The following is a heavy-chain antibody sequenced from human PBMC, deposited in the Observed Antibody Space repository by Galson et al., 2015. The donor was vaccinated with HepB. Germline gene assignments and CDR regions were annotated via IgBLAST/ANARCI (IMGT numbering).Heavy chain of an antibody. Sequence: SVKVSCKASGDTFTGDYIHWVRQAPGQGLEWMGRMNPNTVGTNFAQKFQGRVSMTRDTSISTAYMELSRLTSDDTAVFYCATSRGLGTPIFWGQGTLVTVSS. V-gene: IGHV1-2*06. J-gene: IGHJ4*02. CDR3: ATSRGLGTPIF. CDR2: MNPNTVGT. CDR1: GDTFTGDY. D-gene: IGHD6-13*01.